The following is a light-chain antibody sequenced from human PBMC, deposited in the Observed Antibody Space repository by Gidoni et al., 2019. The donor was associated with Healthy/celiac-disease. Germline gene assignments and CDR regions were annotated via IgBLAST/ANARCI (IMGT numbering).Light chain of an antibody. Sequence: DIVMPQSPDSLAVSLCERATINRKSSQSVLYSSNNRNYLAWYQQKPGQPPKLLIYWASTRESGVPDRFSGSGSGTDFTLTISSLQAEDVAIYYCQQYYSTPYTFXHXTKLEIK. J-gene: IGKJ2*01. CDR3: QQYYSTPYT. CDR1: QSVLYSSNNRNY. V-gene: IGKV4-1*01. CDR2: WAS.